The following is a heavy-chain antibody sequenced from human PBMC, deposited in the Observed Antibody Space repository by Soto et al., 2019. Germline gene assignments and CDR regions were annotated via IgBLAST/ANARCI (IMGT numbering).Heavy chain of an antibody. V-gene: IGHV3-43*02. Sequence: GGSLRLSCAASGFTFDDYAMHWVRQAPGKGLEWVSLISGDGGSTYYADSVKGRFTISRDNSKNSLYLQMNSLRTDVTALYYCAICRDGYNLGDYWGQGTLVTVSS. CDR1: GFTFDDYA. CDR3: AICRDGYNLGDY. CDR2: ISGDGGST. D-gene: IGHD5-12*01. J-gene: IGHJ4*02.